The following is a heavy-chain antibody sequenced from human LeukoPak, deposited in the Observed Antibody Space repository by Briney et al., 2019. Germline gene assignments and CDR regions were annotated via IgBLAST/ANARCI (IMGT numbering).Heavy chain of an antibody. CDR3: ARYPEDYDFWSGYYSRDYYYCMDV. J-gene: IGHJ6*03. Sequence: GGSLRLSCAASGFTFSNYSMNWVRQAPGKGLEWVSSISSSSSYIYYADSVKGRFTISRDNAKNSLYLQMNSLRAEDTAVYYCARYPEDYDFWSGYYSRDYYYCMDVWGKGTTVTVSS. CDR1: GFTFSNYS. D-gene: IGHD3-3*01. V-gene: IGHV3-21*01. CDR2: ISSSSSYI.